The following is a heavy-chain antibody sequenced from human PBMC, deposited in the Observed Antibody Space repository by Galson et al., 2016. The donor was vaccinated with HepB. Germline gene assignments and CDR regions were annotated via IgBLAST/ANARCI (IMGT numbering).Heavy chain of an antibody. J-gene: IGHJ4*02. D-gene: IGHD2/OR15-2a*01. CDR1: GASINIGEHY. Sequence: TLSLTCTVSGASINIGEHYWSWIRQHPGKGLEWIGFIYSSGRTFYNSSLQSRVAMSLDTSKNQFSLKLDSVTVADTAVYYCARSIGNFDCWGQGTLVTVSS. V-gene: IGHV4-31*03. CDR3: ARSIGNFDC. CDR2: IYSSGRT.